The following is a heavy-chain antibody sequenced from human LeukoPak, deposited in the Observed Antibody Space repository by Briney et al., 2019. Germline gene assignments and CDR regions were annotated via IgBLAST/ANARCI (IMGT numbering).Heavy chain of an antibody. D-gene: IGHD6-19*01. CDR2: IKQDGSEK. CDR3: ARYGNGAWLGHYAFDM. Sequence: GGSLRLSCAASGFTLSYYWMSWVRQAPGKGLEWVANIKQDGSEKYYVDSVKGRFTISRDNAKNSLYLQMNSLRAEDTAVYYCARYGNGAWLGHYAFDMWGQGTMVTVSS. J-gene: IGHJ3*02. CDR1: GFTLSYYW. V-gene: IGHV3-7*01.